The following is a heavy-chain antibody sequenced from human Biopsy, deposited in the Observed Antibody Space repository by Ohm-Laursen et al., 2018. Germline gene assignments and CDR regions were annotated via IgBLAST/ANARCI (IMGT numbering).Heavy chain of an antibody. CDR2: TNNNGGRT. CDR3: AKGGYCTTSSCYMDLDY. J-gene: IGHJ4*02. CDR1: GFTFSSYA. V-gene: IGHV3-23*01. D-gene: IGHD2-2*02. Sequence: SLRLSCSASGFTFSSYAMSWVRQSPGKGLEWVSSTNNNGGRTYYTDSVKGRFTVSRDGSKSTLYLQMSSLSAEDTAFYYCAKGGYCTTSSCYMDLDYWGQGTLVTVSS.